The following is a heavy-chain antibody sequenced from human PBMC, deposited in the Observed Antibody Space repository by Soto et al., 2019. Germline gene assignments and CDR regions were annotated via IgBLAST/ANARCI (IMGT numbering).Heavy chain of an antibody. J-gene: IGHJ4*02. CDR3: ARSAGWYAVHS. CDR2: VFHTGTT. CDR1: VDSVSSPYS. D-gene: IGHD6-19*01. Sequence: QVQLQESGPGLVKPSGTLSLTCAVSVDSVSSPYSWCWVRQPPGKGLEWIGEVFHTGTTSYNPSLRSRVTISMDKSINQFSLDLSSVTAADTAVYYCARSAGWYAVHSWGPGTLVLVSS. V-gene: IGHV4-4*02.